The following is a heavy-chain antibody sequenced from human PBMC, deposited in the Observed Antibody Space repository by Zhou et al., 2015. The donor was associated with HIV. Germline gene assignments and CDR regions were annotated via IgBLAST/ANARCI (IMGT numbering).Heavy chain of an antibody. D-gene: IGHD6-19*01. CDR1: GYTFTSYY. Sequence: QVQLVQSGAEVKKPGASVKVSCKASGYTFTSYYMHWVRQAPGQGLEWMGGIIPIFGTANYAQKFQGRVTITADESTSTAYMELSSLRSEDTAVYYCAREASSGPSTPYYFDYWGQGTLVTVSS. CDR3: AREASSGPSTPYYFDY. J-gene: IGHJ4*02. V-gene: IGHV1-69*13. CDR2: IIPIFGTA.